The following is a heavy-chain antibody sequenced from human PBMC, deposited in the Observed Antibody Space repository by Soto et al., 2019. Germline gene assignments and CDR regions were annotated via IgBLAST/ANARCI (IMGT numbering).Heavy chain of an antibody. Sequence: GGSLRLSCAASGFSISDYEMNWVRQAPGKGLEWVSYISGSGSTVYYADSVKGRFTISRDNAKNSVFLQINTLRVEDAAIYYCPVNRSGQSVVPLYCYLWSQGTWVTVSS. V-gene: IGHV3-48*03. CDR1: GFSISDYE. CDR2: ISGSGSTV. CDR3: PVNRSGQSVVPLYCYL. J-gene: IGHJ5*02. D-gene: IGHD6-19*01.